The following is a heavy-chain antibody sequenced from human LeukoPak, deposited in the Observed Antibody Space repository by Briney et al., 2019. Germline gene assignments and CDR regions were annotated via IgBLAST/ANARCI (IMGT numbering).Heavy chain of an antibody. CDR2: IYYSGST. CDR1: GGSISSYY. Sequence: SETLSLTCTVSGGSISSYYWSWIRQPPGKGLEWIGYIYYSGSTNYNPSLKSRVTISVDTSKNQFSLKLSSVTAADTAVYYCARADSSGWFVPFDYWGQGTLVTVSS. V-gene: IGHV4-59*12. D-gene: IGHD6-19*01. J-gene: IGHJ4*02. CDR3: ARADSSGWFVPFDY.